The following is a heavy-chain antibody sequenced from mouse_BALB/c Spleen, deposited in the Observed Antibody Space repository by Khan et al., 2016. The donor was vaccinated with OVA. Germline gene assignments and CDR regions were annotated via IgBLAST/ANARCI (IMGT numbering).Heavy chain of an antibody. CDR2: IWGDGNT. CDR3: SKFDGIFYAMDY. Sequence: QVQLKESGPGLVAPSQSLSITCTVSGFSLTSYGVNWVRQPPGTGLEWLGVIWGDGNTNYHSALISRLSISKDNSKSQVFLKLNSLQTDDTATYDWSKFDGIFYAMDYWGQGTSVTVSS. V-gene: IGHV2-3*01. CDR1: GFSLTSYG. J-gene: IGHJ4*01. D-gene: IGHD2-3*01.